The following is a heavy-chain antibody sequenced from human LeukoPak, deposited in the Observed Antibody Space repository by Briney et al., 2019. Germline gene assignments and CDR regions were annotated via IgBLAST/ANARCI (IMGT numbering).Heavy chain of an antibody. CDR2: IYSGDST. J-gene: IGHJ5*02. CDR3: ARDRAPRAGWFDP. V-gene: IGHV3-53*01. CDR1: GFTFSSNY. D-gene: IGHD6-13*01. Sequence: PGGSLRLSCAAAGFTFSSNYMSWVRQAPGKGLEWVSVIYSGDSTYYANSVKGRFTISRDNSKNTLYLQMNSLRTEDTAVYYCARDRAPRAGWFDPWGRGTLVTVSS.